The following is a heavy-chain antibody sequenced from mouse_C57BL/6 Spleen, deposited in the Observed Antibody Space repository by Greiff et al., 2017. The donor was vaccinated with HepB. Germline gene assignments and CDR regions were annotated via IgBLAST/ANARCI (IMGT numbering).Heavy chain of an antibody. CDR1: GYTFTSYW. D-gene: IGHD1-1*01. Sequence: QVQLKQPGAELVMPGASVKLSCKASGYTFTSYWMHWVKQRPGQGLEWIGEIDPSDSYTNYNQKFKGKSTLTVDKSSSTAYMQLSSLTSEDSAVYYCARRDYGSSFPFAYWGQGTLVTVAA. CDR2: IDPSDSYT. CDR3: ARRDYGSSFPFAY. V-gene: IGHV1-69*01. J-gene: IGHJ3*01.